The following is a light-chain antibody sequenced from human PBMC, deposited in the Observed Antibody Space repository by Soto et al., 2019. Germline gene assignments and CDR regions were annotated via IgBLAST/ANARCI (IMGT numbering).Light chain of an antibody. CDR2: QAS. J-gene: IGKJ4*01. V-gene: IGKV1-5*03. Sequence: DIQMTQSPSTLSASVGDRVTITCRASQSISSWLAWYQQKPGKAPKLLIHQASSLQSGVPSRFSGSGSGTEFTLTISSLQPDDFATYYCQSGVTFGGGTKVEIK. CDR1: QSISSW. CDR3: QSGVT.